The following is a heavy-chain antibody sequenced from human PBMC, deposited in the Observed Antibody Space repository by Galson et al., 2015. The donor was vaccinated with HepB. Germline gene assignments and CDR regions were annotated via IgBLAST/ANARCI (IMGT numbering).Heavy chain of an antibody. V-gene: IGHV3-23*01. J-gene: IGHJ4*02. CDR2: VSGSGDST. D-gene: IGHD5-12*01. CDR3: AKDRSGYSGYDGHYY. CDR1: GFTFRSYA. Sequence: SLRLSCAASGFTFRSYAMSWVRQAPGRGLEWVSIVSGSGDSTYYAESVKGRFTISRDNSNNTLYLQMNSLRAEDTAVYYCAKDRSGYSGYDGHYYWGQGTLVTVSS.